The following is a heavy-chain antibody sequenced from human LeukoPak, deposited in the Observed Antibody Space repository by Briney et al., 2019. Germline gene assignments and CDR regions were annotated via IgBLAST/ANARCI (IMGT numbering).Heavy chain of an antibody. CDR2: IKQDGSEK. CDR3: ARAPTRTVVVAEDDY. Sequence: PGGSLRLSCAASGFTFSSYWMSWVRQAPGKGLEWVANIKQDGSEKYYVDSVKGRFTISRDNAKNSLYLQMNSLSAEDTAVYYCARAPTRTVVVAEDDYWGQGTLVTVSS. V-gene: IGHV3-7*01. CDR1: GFTFSSYW. D-gene: IGHD2-15*01. J-gene: IGHJ4*02.